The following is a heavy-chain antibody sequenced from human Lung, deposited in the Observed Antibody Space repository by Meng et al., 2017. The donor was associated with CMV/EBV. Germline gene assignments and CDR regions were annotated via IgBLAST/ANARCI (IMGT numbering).Heavy chain of an antibody. V-gene: IGHV3-15*01. CDR2: IKSKTDGGTT. CDR3: TTGRDVGATTGP. J-gene: IGHJ5*02. D-gene: IGHD1-26*01. Sequence: GESXKISCAASGFTFSNAWMSWVRQAPGKGLEWVGRIKSKTDGGTTDYAAPMKGRFTISRDDSKNTLYLQVNSLKTEDTAVYYCTTGRDVGATTGPWGQGXLVTVSS. CDR1: GFTFSNAW.